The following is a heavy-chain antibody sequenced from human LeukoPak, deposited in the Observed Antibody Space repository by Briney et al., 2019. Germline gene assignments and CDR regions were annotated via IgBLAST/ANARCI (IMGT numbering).Heavy chain of an antibody. Sequence: GGSLSCSCAASGFTSCSKDRTWVGPAPGIELVWLLTTSSSGGITYYADSVKGRFTISRDNSKNTLYLQMNSLRAEDTAVYYCAKLEWLRFAPFDYWGQGTLVTVSS. CDR2: TSSSGGIT. J-gene: IGHJ4*02. D-gene: IGHD5-12*01. CDR3: AKLEWLRFAPFDY. V-gene: IGHV3-23*01. CDR1: GFTSCSKD.